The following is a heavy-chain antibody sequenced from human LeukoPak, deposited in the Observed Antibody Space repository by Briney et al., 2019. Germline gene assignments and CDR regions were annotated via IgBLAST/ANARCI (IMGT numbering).Heavy chain of an antibody. V-gene: IGHV1-69*04. CDR3: ARDRGQSPKRTYYDILTGYPYYFDY. CDR2: IIPILGIA. Sequence: ASVKVSCKASGGTFSSYAISWVRQAPGQGLEWMGRIIPILGIANYAQKFQGRVTITADRSTSTAYMELSSLRSEDTAVYYCARDRGQSPKRTYYDILTGYPYYFDYWGQGTLVTVSS. CDR1: GGTFSSYA. J-gene: IGHJ4*02. D-gene: IGHD3-9*01.